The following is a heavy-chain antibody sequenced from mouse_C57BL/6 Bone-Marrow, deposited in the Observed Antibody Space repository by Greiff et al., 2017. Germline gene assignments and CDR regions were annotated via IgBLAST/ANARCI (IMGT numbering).Heavy chain of an antibody. CDR1: GYTFTSYW. CDR3: TRSYDGYYPWYFDV. D-gene: IGHD2-3*01. CDR2: IYPGNSDN. V-gene: IGHV1-5*01. Sequence: EVQLQQSGTVLARPGASVKMSCKTSGYTFTSYWMHWVKQRPGQGLEWIGAIYPGNSDNSYNQKFKGKAKLTAVTSASTAYMELSSLTNEDAAVYYCTRSYDGYYPWYFDVWGTGTTVTVSS. J-gene: IGHJ1*03.